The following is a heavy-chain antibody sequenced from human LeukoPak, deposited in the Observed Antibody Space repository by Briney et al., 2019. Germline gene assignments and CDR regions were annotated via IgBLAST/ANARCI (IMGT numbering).Heavy chain of an antibody. Sequence: GGSLRLSCAASGFTFSSYEMNWVRQAPGKGLEWVSYISSSGSTIYYADSVKGRFTISRDNAKNTLYLQMNSLRAEDTAVYYCARLNLAGAFDIWGQGTMVTVSS. CDR3: ARLNLAGAFDI. CDR2: ISSSGSTI. J-gene: IGHJ3*02. V-gene: IGHV3-48*03. CDR1: GFTFSSYE.